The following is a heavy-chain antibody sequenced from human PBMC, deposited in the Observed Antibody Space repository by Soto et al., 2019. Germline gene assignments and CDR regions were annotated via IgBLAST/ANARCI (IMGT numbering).Heavy chain of an antibody. CDR1: GFTFSDYY. V-gene: IGHV3-11*01. Sequence: SLRLSCAASGFTFSDYYMSWIRQAPGKGLEWVSYISSSGSTIYYADSVKGRFTISRDNAKNSLYLQMNSLRAEDTAVYYCARVQSLYYYDSSGYSDAFDIWGQGTMVTVSS. CDR2: ISSSGSTI. CDR3: ARVQSLYYYDSSGYSDAFDI. J-gene: IGHJ3*02. D-gene: IGHD3-22*01.